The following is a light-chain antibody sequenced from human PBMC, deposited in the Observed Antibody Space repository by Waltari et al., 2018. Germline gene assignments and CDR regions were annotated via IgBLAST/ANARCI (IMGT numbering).Light chain of an antibody. CDR3: CSYAGSDSYV. CDR1: SSDIGGYNY. J-gene: IGLJ1*01. CDR2: DVT. Sequence: SDLTQPRSVSGSPGQSVTISCTGTSSDIGGYNYVWWYQQHPDKVPKLMIYDVTKRPSGVPDRFSGSKSGNTASLTISGLQAEDEADYYCCSYAGSDSYVFGSGTQVTVL. V-gene: IGLV2-11*01.